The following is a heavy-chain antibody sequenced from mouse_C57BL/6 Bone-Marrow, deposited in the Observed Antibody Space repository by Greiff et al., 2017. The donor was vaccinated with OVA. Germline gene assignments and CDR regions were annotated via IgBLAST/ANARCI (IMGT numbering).Heavy chain of an antibody. J-gene: IGHJ1*03. CDR3: ARRIYYYGSSYLYWYFDV. Sequence: EVQLQQSGPELVKPGASVKISCKASGYTFTDYYMNWVKQSHGKSLEWIGDINPNNGGTSYNQKFKGKATLTVDKSSSTAYMELRSLTSEDSAVYYCARRIYYYGSSYLYWYFDVWGTGTTVTVSS. CDR1: GYTFTDYY. CDR2: INPNNGGT. V-gene: IGHV1-26*01. D-gene: IGHD1-1*01.